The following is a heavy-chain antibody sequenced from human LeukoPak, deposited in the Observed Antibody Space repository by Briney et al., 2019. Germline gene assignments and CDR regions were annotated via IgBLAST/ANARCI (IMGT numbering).Heavy chain of an antibody. D-gene: IGHD6-13*01. V-gene: IGHV1-8*01. CDR1: GYTFTSYD. J-gene: IGHJ4*02. CDR3: ARGSMATSGNTFDY. Sequence: ASVKVSCKSSGYTFTSYDINWARQAPGQGLEWMGWMNPNSGNTGYAQKFQGRVTMTRNTSISTAYMELSSLRSEDTAVYYCARGSMATSGNTFDYWGQGTPVTVSS. CDR2: MNPNSGNT.